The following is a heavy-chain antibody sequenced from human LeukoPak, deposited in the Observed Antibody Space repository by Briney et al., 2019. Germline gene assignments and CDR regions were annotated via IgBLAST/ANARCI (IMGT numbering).Heavy chain of an antibody. V-gene: IGHV3-7*01. CDR2: IKQDGSEK. Sequence: TGGSLRLSCAASGFTFSSYWMSWVRQAPGKGLEWVANIKQDGSEKYYVDSVKGRFTISRDNAKNSLYLQMNSLRAEDTAVYYCARETYYYDSSGYNAADYWGQGTLVTVSS. CDR1: GFTFSSYW. J-gene: IGHJ4*02. CDR3: ARETYYYDSSGYNAADY. D-gene: IGHD3-22*01.